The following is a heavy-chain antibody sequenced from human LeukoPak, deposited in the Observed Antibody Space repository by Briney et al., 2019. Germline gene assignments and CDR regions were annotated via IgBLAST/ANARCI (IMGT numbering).Heavy chain of an antibody. CDR1: GFTFTSYW. V-gene: IGHV3-74*01. J-gene: IGHJ3*02. D-gene: IGHD2-21*01. CDR2: INTDGSIT. CDR3: ARVTVADPLGAFDI. Sequence: GGSLRLSCAASGFTFTSYWMYWVRQAPGKGLVWVSRINTDGSITAYADSVKGRFTISRENAKNTLFLQMMSLRAEDTAVYYCARVTVADPLGAFDIWGQGTMVTVSS.